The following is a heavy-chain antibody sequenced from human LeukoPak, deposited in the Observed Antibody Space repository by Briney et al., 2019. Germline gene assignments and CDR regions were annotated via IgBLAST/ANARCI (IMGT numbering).Heavy chain of an antibody. CDR2: INSDGTST. Sequence: PGGFLRLSCAASGFTFSDYWMLWVRQVPGKGLVWVSRINSDGTSTVYADSVKGRFTMSRNNAKNMLYLEMDSLRAEDTAVYFCAREGLPYYESSGSSVWFDPWGQGTLVTVSS. V-gene: IGHV3-74*01. D-gene: IGHD3-22*01. CDR3: AREGLPYYESSGSSVWFDP. J-gene: IGHJ5*02. CDR1: GFTFSDYW.